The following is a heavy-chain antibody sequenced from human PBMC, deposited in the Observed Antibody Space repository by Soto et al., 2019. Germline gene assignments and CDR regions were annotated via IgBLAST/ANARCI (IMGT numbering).Heavy chain of an antibody. J-gene: IGHJ5*02. CDR3: ARDNYDFWSGYPNWFDP. Sequence: SETLSLTCTVSGGSISSYYWSWIRQPPGKGLEWIGYIYYSGSTNYNPSPKSRVTISVDTSKNQFSLKLSSVTAADTAVYYCARDNYDFWSGYPNWFDPWGQGTLVTV. V-gene: IGHV4-59*01. CDR1: GGSISSYY. D-gene: IGHD3-3*01. CDR2: IYYSGST.